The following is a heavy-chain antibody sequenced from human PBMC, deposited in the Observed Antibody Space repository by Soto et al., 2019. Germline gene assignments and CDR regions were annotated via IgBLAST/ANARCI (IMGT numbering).Heavy chain of an antibody. D-gene: IGHD4-17*01. J-gene: IGHJ1*01. CDR1: DGSINRRSYY. V-gene: IGHV4-39*01. Sequence: PSETLSLTCSVSDGSINRRSYYWGWIRQSPGKGLEWIGSVYYSGNTYYNPSLKSRVTISVDTSKTHFSLKLTSVAVADTAIYYCTRHKSSDYVQGYFQYWGQGTLVTVSS. CDR2: VYYSGNT. CDR3: TRHKSSDYVQGYFQY.